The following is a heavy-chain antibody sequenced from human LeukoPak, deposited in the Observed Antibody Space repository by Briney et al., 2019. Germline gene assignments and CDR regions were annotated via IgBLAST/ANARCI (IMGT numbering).Heavy chain of an antibody. J-gene: IGHJ4*02. Sequence: SETLSLTCTVSGDSISSHYWSWIRQPPGKGLEWIAYIFYSGVTNYNPSLKSRVTVSLDTSKNQFSPTLSSVTAADTAVYYCARRPDYFDHWGQGTLVTVSS. D-gene: IGHD6-6*01. CDR2: IFYSGVT. CDR3: ARRPDYFDH. CDR1: GDSISSHY. V-gene: IGHV4-59*11.